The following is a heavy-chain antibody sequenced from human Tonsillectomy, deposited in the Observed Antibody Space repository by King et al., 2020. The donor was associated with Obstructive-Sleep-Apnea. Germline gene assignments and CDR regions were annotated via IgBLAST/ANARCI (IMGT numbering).Heavy chain of an antibody. CDR3: AREEDYSSTNSPSCYYGMDV. D-gene: IGHD2-2*01. J-gene: IGHJ6*02. CDR1: GYTFTGYY. Sequence: VQLVESGAEVKKPGASVKVSCKASGYTFTGYYIHWVRQAPGQGLEWMGWSNPNRGGTNYAQKFQGRVTMTRDTSISTAYMELSRLRSDDTAVYYCAREEDYSSTNSPSCYYGMDVWGQGTTVTVSS. CDR2: SNPNRGGT. V-gene: IGHV1-2*02.